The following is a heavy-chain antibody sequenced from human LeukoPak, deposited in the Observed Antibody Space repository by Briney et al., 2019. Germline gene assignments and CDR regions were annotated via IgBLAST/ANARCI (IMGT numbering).Heavy chain of an antibody. D-gene: IGHD2-8*02. J-gene: IGHJ4*02. V-gene: IGHV4-4*02. CDR1: GGSISRGHW. CDR2: FYHSENT. Sequence: SETLSLTCAVSGGSISRGHWWSWVRQPPGKGLEWIGEFYHSENTNYNPSLTSRATISVDKYKHQFSLMLSSVPAPRPAVYYCARGQSWSFDYWGEGTLVTVST. CDR3: ARGQSWSFDY.